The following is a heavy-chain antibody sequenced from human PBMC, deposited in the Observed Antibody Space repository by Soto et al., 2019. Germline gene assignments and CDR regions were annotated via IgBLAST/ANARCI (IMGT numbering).Heavy chain of an antibody. V-gene: IGHV3-23*01. CDR2: ISGSGGST. D-gene: IGHD3-10*01. J-gene: IGHJ3*02. Sequence: GESLKISCAASGFTFSSYAMSWVRQAPGKGLEWVSAISGSGGSTYYADSVKGRFTISRDNSKNTLYLQMNSLRAEDTAVYYCAKVGGFGAFDIWGQGTMVTVSS. CDR1: GFTFSSYA. CDR3: AKVGGFGAFDI.